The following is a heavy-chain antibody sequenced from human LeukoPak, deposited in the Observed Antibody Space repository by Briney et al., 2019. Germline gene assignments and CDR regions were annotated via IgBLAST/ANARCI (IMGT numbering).Heavy chain of an antibody. D-gene: IGHD5-12*01. CDR1: GYTFTSYG. Sequence: ASVKVSCKASGYTFTSYGISWVRQAPGQGLEWMGWISAYNGSTNYAQKLQGRVTMTTDTSTSTAYMELRSLRSDDTAVYYCAGSYVEMATISLSGYFDYWGQGTLVTVSS. V-gene: IGHV1-18*01. J-gene: IGHJ4*02. CDR2: ISAYNGST. CDR3: AGSYVEMATISLSGYFDY.